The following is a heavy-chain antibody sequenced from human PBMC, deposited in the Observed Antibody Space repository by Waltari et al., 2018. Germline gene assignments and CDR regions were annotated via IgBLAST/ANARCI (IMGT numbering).Heavy chain of an antibody. D-gene: IGHD2-8*02. CDR2: INPGKGNA. CDR1: GYTFTTYA. Sequence: AEVKKPGASVKISCKASGYTFTTYALHWVRQAPGQRLEWMGRINPGKGNAQYSQNFQGRVSITSDTSASAVYLEMSSLRSEDTAVYYCASAPAKYCAGGGCPEYYQHWGQGSLVTVTS. CDR3: ASAPAKYCAGGGCPEYYQH. J-gene: IGHJ1*01. V-gene: IGHV1-3*01.